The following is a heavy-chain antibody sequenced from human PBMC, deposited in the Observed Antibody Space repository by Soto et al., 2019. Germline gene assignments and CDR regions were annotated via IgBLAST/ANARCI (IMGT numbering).Heavy chain of an antibody. CDR3: ARRSESGNSESAFDI. CDR2: ISAYNGNT. J-gene: IGHJ3*02. V-gene: IGHV1-18*01. Sequence: ASVKVSCKASGYTFTSYGISWVRQAPGQGLEWMGWISAYNGNTNYAQKLQGRVTMTTDTSTSTAYMELRSLRSDDTAVYYCARRSESGNSESAFDIWGQGTVVTVS. CDR1: GYTFTSYG. D-gene: IGHD2-21*02.